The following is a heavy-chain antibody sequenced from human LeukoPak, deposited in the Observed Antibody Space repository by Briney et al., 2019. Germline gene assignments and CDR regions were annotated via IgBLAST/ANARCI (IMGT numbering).Heavy chain of an antibody. Sequence: GGSLRLSCAASGFTFSSYWMHWVRQAPGKGLVWVSRINTDGSSTSYADSVKGRFTISRDIAKNTLYLQMNSLRAEDTAVYYCARQGLGYCSITSCYFVDYYYDMDVWGKGTTVTVSS. CDR2: INTDGSST. D-gene: IGHD2-2*01. CDR3: ARQGLGYCSITSCYFVDYYYDMDV. CDR1: GFTFSSYW. V-gene: IGHV3-74*01. J-gene: IGHJ6*03.